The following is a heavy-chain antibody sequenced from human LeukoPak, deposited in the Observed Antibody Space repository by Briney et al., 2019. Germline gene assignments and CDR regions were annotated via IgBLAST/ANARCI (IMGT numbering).Heavy chain of an antibody. CDR2: ISSSGSTI. J-gene: IGHJ4*02. CDR1: GFTFSDYY. D-gene: IGHD2-21*02. Sequence: PGGSLRLSCAASGFTFSDYYMSWFRQAPGKGLEWVSYISSSGSTIYYADSVKGRFTISRDNAKNSLYLQMNSLRAEDTAVYYCGLAYRGGDCSPGDYWGQGTLVTVSS. CDR3: GLAYRGGDCSPGDY. V-gene: IGHV3-11*01.